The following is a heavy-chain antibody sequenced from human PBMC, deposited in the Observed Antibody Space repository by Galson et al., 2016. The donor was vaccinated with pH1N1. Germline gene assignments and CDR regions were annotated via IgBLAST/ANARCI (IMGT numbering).Heavy chain of an antibody. D-gene: IGHD2-15*01. J-gene: IGHJ6*02. V-gene: IGHV1-69*05. CDR2: IIPMFGTA. CDR3: ARGSGLSPFFYYNGMDV. CDR1: GGTFSSYA. Sequence: SVKVSCKASGGTFSSYAISWVRQAPGQGLEWMGGIIPMFGTANYAQKFQGRVTITTDDSTSTAYMEVSTLRSEDTAVYYCARGSGLSPFFYYNGMDVWGQGTTVTVS.